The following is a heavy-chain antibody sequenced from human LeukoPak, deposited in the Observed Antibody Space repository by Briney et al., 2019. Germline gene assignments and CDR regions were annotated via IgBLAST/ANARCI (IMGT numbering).Heavy chain of an antibody. J-gene: IGHJ4*02. Sequence: GGSLRLSCAASGFTVSSNYMSWVRQAPGKGLEWVSVIYSGGYTYYADSVQGRFTISRDNSKSTLCLQMNSLRAEDTAVYYCAKQLGYCSDGSCYFPYWGQGTLVTVSS. D-gene: IGHD2-15*01. CDR2: IYSGGYT. CDR1: GFTVSSNY. V-gene: IGHV3-53*01. CDR3: AKQLGYCSDGSCYFPY.